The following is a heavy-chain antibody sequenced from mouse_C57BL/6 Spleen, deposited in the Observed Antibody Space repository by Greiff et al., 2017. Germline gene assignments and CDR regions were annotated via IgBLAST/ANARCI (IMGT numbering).Heavy chain of an antibody. CDR3: AYGNSWYFDV. V-gene: IGHV1-63*01. CDR2: IYPGGGYT. J-gene: IGHJ1*03. D-gene: IGHD2-1*01. Sequence: QVQLQQSGAELVRPGTSVKMSCKASGYTFTNYWIGWAKQRPGHGLEWIGDIYPGGGYTNYKEKFKGKATLTADKSSSTAYMQFSSLTSEDSAIYYCAYGNSWYFDVWGTGTTVTVSS. CDR1: GYTFTNYW.